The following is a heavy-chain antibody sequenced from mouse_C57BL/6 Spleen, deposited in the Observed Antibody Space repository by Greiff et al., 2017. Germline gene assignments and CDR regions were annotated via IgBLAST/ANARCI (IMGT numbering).Heavy chain of an antibody. CDR3: ARRWGRGDWYFDV. CDR1: GYTFTSYW. CDR2: LDPSDSYT. J-gene: IGHJ1*03. D-gene: IGHD1-1*02. Sequence: QVQLQQPGAELVKPGASVKLSCKASGYTFTSYWMQWVKQRPGQGLEWIGELDPSDSYTHYNQKFKAKDTLTVYPHSSTAYLQLSSRTSEDSAVYYWARRWGRGDWYFDVWGTGTTVTVSS. V-gene: IGHV1-50*01.